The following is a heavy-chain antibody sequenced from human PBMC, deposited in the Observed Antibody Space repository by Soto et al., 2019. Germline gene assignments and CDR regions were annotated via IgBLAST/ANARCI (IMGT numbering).Heavy chain of an antibody. Sequence: SETLSLTCTVSGGSIANNNYFWGWVRQPPGKGLEWIGSAAYSGGTYKNPSLKSRVTVSVDTSKNQFSLKLTSVTAADTAAYYCPKVVLAATSHSEFDPWGQGTLVTVSS. CDR3: PKVVLAATSHSEFDP. J-gene: IGHJ5*02. D-gene: IGHD2-15*01. V-gene: IGHV4-39*01. CDR1: GGSIANNNYF. CDR2: AAYSGGT.